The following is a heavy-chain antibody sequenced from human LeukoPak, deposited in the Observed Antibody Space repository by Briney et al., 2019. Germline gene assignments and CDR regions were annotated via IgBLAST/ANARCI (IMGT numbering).Heavy chain of an antibody. J-gene: IGHJ6*02. D-gene: IGHD3-9*01. V-gene: IGHV4-31*03. Sequence: SETLSLTCTVSGGSISSGGYYWSWIRQHPGKGLEWIGYIYYSGSTYYNPSLKSRVTISVDTSKNQFSLKLSSVTAADTAVYYCGGGYYDRTYYYYYGMDVWGQGTTVTVSS. CDR1: GGSISSGGYY. CDR3: GGGYYDRTYYYYYGMDV. CDR2: IYYSGST.